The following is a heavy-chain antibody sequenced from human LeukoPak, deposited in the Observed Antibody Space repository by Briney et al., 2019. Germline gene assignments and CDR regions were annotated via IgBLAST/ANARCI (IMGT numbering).Heavy chain of an antibody. CDR2: INWNGGST. J-gene: IGHJ4*02. V-gene: IGHV3-20*04. D-gene: IGHD3-10*01. Sequence: SGGSLRLSCAASGFTFDDYGMSWVRQAPGKGLEWVSGINWNGGSTGYADSVKGRFTISRDNSKNTLYLQMNSLRAEDTAVYYCASEYYYGSGSFSEGYWGQGTLVTVSS. CDR3: ASEYYYGSGSFSEGY. CDR1: GFTFDDYG.